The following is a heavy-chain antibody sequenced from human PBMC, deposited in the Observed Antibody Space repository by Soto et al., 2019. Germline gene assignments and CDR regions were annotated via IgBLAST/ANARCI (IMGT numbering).Heavy chain of an antibody. V-gene: IGHV3-30-3*01. D-gene: IGHD6-13*01. J-gene: IGHJ5*01. CDR3: ARLPFAGYRSSWYPQRRDNWFDP. CDR2: ISYDGSNK. Sequence: GGSLRLSCAASGFTFSSYAMHWVRQAPGKGLEWVAVISYDGSNKYYADSVKGRFTISRDNSKNTLYLQMNSLRAEDTAVYYCARLPFAGYRSSWYPQRRDNWFDPWGQGTLVTVSS. CDR1: GFTFSSYA.